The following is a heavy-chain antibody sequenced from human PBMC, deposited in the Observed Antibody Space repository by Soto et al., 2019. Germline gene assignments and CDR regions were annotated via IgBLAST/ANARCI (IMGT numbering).Heavy chain of an antibody. J-gene: IGHJ2*01. CDR1: GFTFSSYS. D-gene: IGHD5-12*01. Sequence: EVQLVESGGGMVKPGGSLRLSCAASGFTFSSYSMNWVRQAPGKGLEWVSSIGLRDSHIYEADSVKGRFTISRDNAMNSVCLQMNSLTDEDTAVYSPSRGLNIVDKTDGYFDLVGRGKLVTGS. CDR2: IGLRDSHI. CDR3: SRGLNIVDKTDGYFDL. V-gene: IGHV3-21*01.